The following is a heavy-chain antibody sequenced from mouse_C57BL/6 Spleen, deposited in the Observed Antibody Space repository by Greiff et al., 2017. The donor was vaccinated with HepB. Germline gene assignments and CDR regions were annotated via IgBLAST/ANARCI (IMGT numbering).Heavy chain of an antibody. D-gene: IGHD1-1*02. CDR2: IYPGGGYT. J-gene: IGHJ1*03. V-gene: IGHV1-63*01. CDR3: AGRVATWYFDV. CDR1: GYTFTNYW. Sequence: VQLQQSGAELVRPGTSVKMSCKASGYTFTNYWIGWAKQRPGHGLEWIGDIYPGGGYTNYNEKFKGKATLTADKSSSTAYMQFSSLTSKDSAIYYCAGRVATWYFDVWGTGTTVTVSS.